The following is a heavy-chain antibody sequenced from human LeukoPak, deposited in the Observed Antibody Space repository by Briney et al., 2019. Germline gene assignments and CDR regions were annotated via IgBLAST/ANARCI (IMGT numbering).Heavy chain of an antibody. CDR1: GGSFSGYY. CDR2: INHSGST. CDR3: ARQVVPAPYYFDY. Sequence: SETLSLTCAVYGGSFSGYYWSWIRQPPGKGLEWIGEINHSGSTNYNPSLKSRVTISVDTSKNQFSLKLSSVTAADTAVYYCARQVVPAPYYFDYWGQGTLVTVSS. J-gene: IGHJ4*02. D-gene: IGHD2-2*01. V-gene: IGHV4-34*01.